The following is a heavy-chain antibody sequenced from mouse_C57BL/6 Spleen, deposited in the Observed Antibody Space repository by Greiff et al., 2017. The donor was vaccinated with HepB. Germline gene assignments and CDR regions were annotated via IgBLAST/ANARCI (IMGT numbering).Heavy chain of an antibody. D-gene: IGHD2-1*01. CDR3: ARTGNYGDY. Sequence: VKLMESGAELARPGASVKLSCKASGYTFTGYGISWVKQRTGQGLEWIGEIYPRSGNTYYNEKFKGKATLTADKSSSTAYMELRSLTSEDSAVYFCARTGNYGDYWGQGTTLTVAS. CDR2: IYPRSGNT. J-gene: IGHJ2*01. V-gene: IGHV1-81*01. CDR1: GYTFTGYG.